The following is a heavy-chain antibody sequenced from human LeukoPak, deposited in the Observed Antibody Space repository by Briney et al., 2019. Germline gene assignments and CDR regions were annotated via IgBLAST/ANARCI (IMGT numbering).Heavy chain of an antibody. CDR1: GGSISSSSYY. Sequence: SETLSLTCTVSGGSISSSSYYWGWIRQPPGKGQEWIGSIYYSGSTYYNPSLKSRVTISVDTSKNQFSLKLSSVTAADTAVYYCARHIRITMTHLDYWGQGTLVTVSS. CDR3: ARHIRITMTHLDY. D-gene: IGHD3-22*01. J-gene: IGHJ4*02. CDR2: IYYSGST. V-gene: IGHV4-39*01.